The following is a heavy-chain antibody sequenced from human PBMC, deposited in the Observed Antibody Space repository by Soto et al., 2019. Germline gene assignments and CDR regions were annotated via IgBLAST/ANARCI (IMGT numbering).Heavy chain of an antibody. V-gene: IGHV2-5*02. D-gene: IGHD5-12*01. Sequence: SGPTVVNPTQTLTLTCTFSGFSLSTSGVGVGWIRQPPGKALEWLALVYWDDDKRYSPSLKSRLTIIKDTSKNQVVLTMTNMDPVDTATYYCAHMFYRDMATILGAFDIWGQGTMVTVSS. CDR3: AHMFYRDMATILGAFDI. CDR1: GFSLSTSGVG. J-gene: IGHJ3*02. CDR2: VYWDDDK.